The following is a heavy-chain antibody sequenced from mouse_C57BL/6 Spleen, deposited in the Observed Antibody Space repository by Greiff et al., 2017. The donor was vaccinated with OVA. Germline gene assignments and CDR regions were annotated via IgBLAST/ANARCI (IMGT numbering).Heavy chain of an antibody. CDR3: ARLYYDYDVSYWYFDV. CDR1: GFTFSDYG. V-gene: IGHV5-17*01. Sequence: EVKLVESGGGLVKPGGSLKLSCAASGFTFSDYGMHWVRQAPEKGLEWVAYISSGSSTIYYADTVKGRFTISRDNAKNTLFLQMTSLRSEDTAMYYCARLYYDYDVSYWYFDVWGTGTTVTVSS. J-gene: IGHJ1*03. D-gene: IGHD2-4*01. CDR2: ISSGSSTI.